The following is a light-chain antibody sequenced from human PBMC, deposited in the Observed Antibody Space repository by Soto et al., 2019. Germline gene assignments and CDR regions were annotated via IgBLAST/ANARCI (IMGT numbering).Light chain of an antibody. V-gene: IGLV2-14*01. CDR3: RSYTSSSALVV. CDR2: KVS. J-gene: IGLJ1*01. CDR1: SSDVGGYNY. Sequence: QSVLTQPASVSGSPGQSITISCTGTSSDVGGYNYVSWYQQHPGKAPKLMIYKVSNRPSGVSNRFSGSKSGNTGSLTISGLQAEDEADYYCRSYTSSSALVVFGTGTKLTVL.